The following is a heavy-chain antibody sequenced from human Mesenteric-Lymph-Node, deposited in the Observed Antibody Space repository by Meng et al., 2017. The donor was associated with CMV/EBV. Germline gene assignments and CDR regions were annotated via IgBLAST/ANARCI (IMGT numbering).Heavy chain of an antibody. CDR1: GFTFSSYS. D-gene: IGHD4-23*01. J-gene: IGHJ4*02. CDR3: AMRPHAELLYYFDN. V-gene: IGHV3-21*01. CDR2: ISSSSYI. Sequence: GESLKISCAASGFTFSSYSMNWVRQAPGKGLEWVSSISSSSYIYYADSVKGRFTISRDNAKNSLYLQMNSLRAEDTAVYYCAMRPHAELLYYFDNWGQGTLVTVSS.